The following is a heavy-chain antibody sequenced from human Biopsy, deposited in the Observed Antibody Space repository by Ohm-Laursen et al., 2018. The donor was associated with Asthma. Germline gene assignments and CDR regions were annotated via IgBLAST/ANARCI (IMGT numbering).Heavy chain of an antibody. D-gene: IGHD2-21*02. CDR3: ARGWNCGGDCYSLDS. Sequence: PSETLSLTWTVSGDSIDSGDYSWTWIRQSPGVGLEWIGYIYRNGDTYYNPPLKNRVTISIDRSKNQFSLRLRSVTAADTAVYYCARGWNCGGDCYSLDSWGQGTLVTVSS. CDR1: GDSIDSGDYS. J-gene: IGHJ4*02. V-gene: IGHV4-30-2*06. CDR2: IYRNGDT.